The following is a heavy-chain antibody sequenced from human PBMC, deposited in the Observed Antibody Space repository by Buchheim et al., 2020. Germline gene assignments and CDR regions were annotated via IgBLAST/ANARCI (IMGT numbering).Heavy chain of an antibody. Sequence: QVQLVESGGGVVQPGRSLRLSCAASGFTFSSYGMHWVRQAPGKGLEWVAFIRYDGSNKYYADSVKGRFTISRDNSKNTMYLQMNSLRAEDTAVYYCAKDSENSGYSYGSIDYWGQGTL. CDR3: AKDSENSGYSYGSIDY. J-gene: IGHJ4*02. CDR2: IRYDGSNK. CDR1: GFTFSSYG. D-gene: IGHD5-18*01. V-gene: IGHV3-30*02.